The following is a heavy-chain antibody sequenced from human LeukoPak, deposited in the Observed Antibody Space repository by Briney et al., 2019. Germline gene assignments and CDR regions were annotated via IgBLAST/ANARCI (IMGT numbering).Heavy chain of an antibody. CDR2: ISSSGSTI. D-gene: IGHD3-22*01. V-gene: IGHV3-48*03. Sequence: GGSLRLSCAASGFTFSSYEMNWVRQAPGEGLEWVSYISSSGSTIYYADSVKGRFTISRDNAKNSLYLQMNSLRAEDTAVYYCARDLDYYDSSGYSFDYWGQGTLVTASS. J-gene: IGHJ4*02. CDR1: GFTFSSYE. CDR3: ARDLDYYDSSGYSFDY.